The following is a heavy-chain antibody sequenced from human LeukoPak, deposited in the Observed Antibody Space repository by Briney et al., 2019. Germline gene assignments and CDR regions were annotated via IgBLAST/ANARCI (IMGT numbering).Heavy chain of an antibody. V-gene: IGHV4-61*02. CDR2: IYTSGST. CDR1: GGSISSGSYY. Sequence: PSETLSLTCTVSGGSISSGSYYWSWIRQPAGKGLEWIGRIYTSGSTNYNPSLKSRVTISVDTSKNQFSLKLSSVTAADTAVYYCARGRFESGWSFDYWGQGALVTVSA. J-gene: IGHJ4*02. D-gene: IGHD6-19*01. CDR3: ARGRFESGWSFDY.